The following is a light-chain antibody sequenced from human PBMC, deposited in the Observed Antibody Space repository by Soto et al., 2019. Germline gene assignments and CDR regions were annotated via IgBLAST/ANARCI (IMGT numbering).Light chain of an antibody. CDR2: GAS. J-gene: IGKJ5*01. Sequence: EKVMTQSPATLSIAPGERATLSCRASQSVTSNLAWYQQKPGQAPRLLIFGASTRATGIPARFSGSGSGTDFTLTISRLEPEDFAMYYCQQSGGSPRITFGQGTRLEIK. CDR1: QSVTSN. V-gene: IGKV3-20*01. CDR3: QQSGGSPRIT.